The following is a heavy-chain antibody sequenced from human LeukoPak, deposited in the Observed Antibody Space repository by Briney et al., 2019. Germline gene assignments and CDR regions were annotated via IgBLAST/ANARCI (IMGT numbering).Heavy chain of an antibody. J-gene: IGHJ4*02. CDR3: ARDREIAAAGTKDY. CDR2: IIPIFGTA. CDR1: GGTFIIYA. Sequence: GASVTVSFKASGGTFIIYAISWVRQAPGQGLEWMGGIIPIFGTANCAQKFQGRVTITADESTSTAYMELSSLRSEDTAVYYCARDREIAAAGTKDYWGQGTLVTVSS. D-gene: IGHD6-13*01. V-gene: IGHV1-69*13.